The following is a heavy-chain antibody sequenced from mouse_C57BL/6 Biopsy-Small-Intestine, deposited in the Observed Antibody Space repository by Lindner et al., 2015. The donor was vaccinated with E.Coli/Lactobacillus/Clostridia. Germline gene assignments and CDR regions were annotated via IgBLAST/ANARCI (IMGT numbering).Heavy chain of an antibody. Sequence: VQLQESGAELARPGASVKLSCTASGFNIKDDYMHWVKQRPEQGLEWIGWIDPENGDTEYASKFQGKATITADTSSNTAYLQLSSLTSEDTAVYYCTTGAYGSSNYFDYWGQGTTLTVSS. J-gene: IGHJ2*01. CDR2: IDPENGDT. V-gene: IGHV14-4*01. CDR3: TTGAYGSSNYFDY. CDR1: GFNIKDDY. D-gene: IGHD1-1*01.